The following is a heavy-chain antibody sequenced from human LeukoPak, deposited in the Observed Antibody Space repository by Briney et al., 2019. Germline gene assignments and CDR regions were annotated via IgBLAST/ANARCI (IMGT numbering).Heavy chain of an antibody. CDR3: ATAGPDYDYVWGSYRLDY. CDR2: INPNSGAT. Sequence: GASVKVSCKASGYTFTGYYIHWVRQAPGQGLEWMGWINPNSGATNYAQKFQGRVTMTRDTSINTAYMELSSLRSEDTAVYYCATAGPDYDYVWGSYRLDYWGQGTLVTVSS. CDR1: GYTFTGYY. V-gene: IGHV1-2*02. D-gene: IGHD3-16*02. J-gene: IGHJ4*02.